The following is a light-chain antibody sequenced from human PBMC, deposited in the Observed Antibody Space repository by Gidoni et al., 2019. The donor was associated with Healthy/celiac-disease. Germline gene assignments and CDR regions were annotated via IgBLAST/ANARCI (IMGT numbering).Light chain of an antibody. V-gene: IGKV4-1*01. J-gene: IGKJ4*01. CDR1: QSVLYSSNHKNY. Sequence: DSVMTQAPDSLAVSLGERATINCKSSQSVLYSSNHKNYLAWYQQKPGQPPKLLIYWASTLESGVPDRFSGSGSGTDFTLTISSLQAEDVAVYYCQQYYSSPLTFGGGTKVEIK. CDR2: WAS. CDR3: QQYYSSPLT.